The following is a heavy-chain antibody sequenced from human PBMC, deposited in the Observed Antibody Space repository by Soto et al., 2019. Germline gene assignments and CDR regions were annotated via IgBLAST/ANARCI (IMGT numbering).Heavy chain of an antibody. CDR1: GCSISSYY. Sequence: PSETLSLTCPVSGCSISSYYWSWIRQPPGKGLEWIGYIYYSGSTNYNPSLKSRVTISVDTSKNQFSLKLSSVTAADTAVYYCARGPLGDFWSGYLLYYFDYWGQGTLVTVSS. D-gene: IGHD3-3*01. CDR2: IYYSGST. J-gene: IGHJ4*02. CDR3: ARGPLGDFWSGYLLYYFDY. V-gene: IGHV4-59*01.